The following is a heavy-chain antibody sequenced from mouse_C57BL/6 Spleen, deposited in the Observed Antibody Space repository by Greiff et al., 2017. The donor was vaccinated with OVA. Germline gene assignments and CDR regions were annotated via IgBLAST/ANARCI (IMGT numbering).Heavy chain of an antibody. J-gene: IGHJ4*01. D-gene: IGHD2-3*01. V-gene: IGHV14-1*01. Sequence: VQLKESGAELVRPGASVKLSCTASGFNIKDYYMHWVKQRPEQGLEWIGRIDPEDGDTEYAPKFPGKATMTADTSSNTAYLQLSSLTSEDTAVYYCTIYAHEEYYYAMDYWGQGTSVTVSS. CDR2: IDPEDGDT. CDR1: GFNIKDYY. CDR3: TIYAHEEYYYAMDY.